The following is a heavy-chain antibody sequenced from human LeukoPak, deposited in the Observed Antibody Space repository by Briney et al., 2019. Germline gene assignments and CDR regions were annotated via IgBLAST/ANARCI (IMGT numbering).Heavy chain of an antibody. CDR1: GGSVSSGSYY. CDR3: ARDVHDYGDYGWFDP. V-gene: IGHV4-31*03. J-gene: IGHJ5*02. Sequence: SETLSLTCTVSGGSVSSGSYYWSWTRQHPGKGLEWIGYIYYSGSTYYNPSLKSRVTISVDTSKNQFSLKLSSVTAADTAVYYCARDVHDYGDYGWFDPWGQGTLVTVSS. D-gene: IGHD4-17*01. CDR2: IYYSGST.